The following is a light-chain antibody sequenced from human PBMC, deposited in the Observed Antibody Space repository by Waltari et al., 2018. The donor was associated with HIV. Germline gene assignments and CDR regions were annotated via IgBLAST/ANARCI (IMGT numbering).Light chain of an antibody. V-gene: IGLV7-46*01. CDR1: TGPVTSGHH. Sequence: QAVVTQEPSLTVSPGGTVTLTCGSSTGPVTSGHHPYWFQQRPGQAPRTLIYDATNNFSWTPSRFSGSLLVGKAALTLSGAQPDVEADYYCLLSYSGARPWVFGGGTKLTVL. CDR2: DAT. J-gene: IGLJ3*02. CDR3: LLSYSGARPWV.